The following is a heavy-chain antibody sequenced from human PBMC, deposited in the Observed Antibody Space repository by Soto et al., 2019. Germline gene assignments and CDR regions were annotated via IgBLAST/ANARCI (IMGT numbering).Heavy chain of an antibody. CDR3: ARHGNTVTTGYYYGMDV. CDR1: GASISSSNYY. Sequence: KTSETLSLTCTVSGASISSSNYYWVWIRQPPGRGLEWIGTMYYSGRTYYNPSLKSRVTTSVDTSKNQFSLKLSAVTATDTAVYYCARHGNTVTTGYYYGMDVWGQGTTVTVSS. CDR2: MYYSGRT. V-gene: IGHV4-39*01. D-gene: IGHD4-17*01. J-gene: IGHJ6*02.